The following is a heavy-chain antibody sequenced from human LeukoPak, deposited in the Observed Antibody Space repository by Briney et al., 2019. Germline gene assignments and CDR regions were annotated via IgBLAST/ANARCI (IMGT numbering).Heavy chain of an antibody. Sequence: SVKVSCKASGGTFSSYAISWVRQAPGQGLEWMGGIIPIFGTANYAQKFQGRVTITADESTSTAYMELSSLRSEDTAVYYCALTRSNPYYYGMDVWGQGTTVTVSS. V-gene: IGHV1-69*13. J-gene: IGHJ6*02. CDR1: GGTFSSYA. CDR2: IIPIFGTA. D-gene: IGHD2-2*01. CDR3: ALTRSNPYYYGMDV.